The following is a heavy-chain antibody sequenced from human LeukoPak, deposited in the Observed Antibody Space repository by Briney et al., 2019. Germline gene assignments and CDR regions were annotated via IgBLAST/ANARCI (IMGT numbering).Heavy chain of an antibody. CDR1: GYTFTGYY. CDR3: ARALYSGSSRGEFDY. Sequence: GASVKVSCKASGYTFTGYYMHWVRQAPGQGLEWMGWINPNSGGTNYAQKFQGRVTMTRDTSISTAYMELSRLRSDDTAVYYCARALYSGSSRGEFDYWGQGTLVTVSS. CDR2: INPNSGGT. V-gene: IGHV1-2*02. J-gene: IGHJ4*02. D-gene: IGHD1-26*01.